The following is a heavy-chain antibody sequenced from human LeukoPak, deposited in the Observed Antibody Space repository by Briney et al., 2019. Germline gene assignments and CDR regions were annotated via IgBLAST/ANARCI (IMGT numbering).Heavy chain of an antibody. V-gene: IGHV1-2*02. Sequence: ASMKVSCKASGHTFTGYYLHWVRQAPGQGLEWMAWINPNSGDTNYAQKFQGRVIMTTDTSTTTAYMELRSLRSDDTGVYYCARFTPRLSREKFDYWGQGTLVTVSS. J-gene: IGHJ4*02. CDR3: ARFTPRLSREKFDY. CDR2: INPNSGDT. D-gene: IGHD3-3*02. CDR1: GHTFTGYY.